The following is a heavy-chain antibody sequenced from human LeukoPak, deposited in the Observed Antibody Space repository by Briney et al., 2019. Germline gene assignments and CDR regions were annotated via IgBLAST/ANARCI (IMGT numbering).Heavy chain of an antibody. V-gene: IGHV3-30*02. J-gene: IGHJ4*02. CDR3: AKDEGFGELFAY. CDR2: IWYGGSNK. D-gene: IGHD3-10*01. CDR1: GFTFSSYG. Sequence: PGGSLTLTCAASGFTFSSYGMHWGRQPPGQGQDRVAVIWYGGSNKYYADSVKGRFTISRDNSKNTLYLQMNSLRAEDTAVYYCAKDEGFGELFAYWGQGTLVTVSS.